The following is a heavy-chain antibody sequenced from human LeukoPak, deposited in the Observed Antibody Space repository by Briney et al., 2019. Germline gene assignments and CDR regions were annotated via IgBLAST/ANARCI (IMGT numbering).Heavy chain of an antibody. CDR3: ARSGRGSSAGFDY. CDR2: IHYSGST. CDR1: TGSISSDGYY. D-gene: IGHD3-10*01. Sequence: SETLSLTCTVSTGSISSDGYYWSWIRQPPGKGLEWIGYIHYSGSTFYNPSLKSRITIPVDTSKNQFSLRLSSVTAADTAVYYCARSGRGSSAGFDYWGQGTLVTVSS. J-gene: IGHJ4*02. V-gene: IGHV4-30-4*01.